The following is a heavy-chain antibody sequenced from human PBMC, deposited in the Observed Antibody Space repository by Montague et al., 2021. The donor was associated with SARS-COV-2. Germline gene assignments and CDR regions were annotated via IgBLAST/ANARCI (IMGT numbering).Heavy chain of an antibody. CDR1: DGSISRYS. CDR3: ARVGRGSSWYEVAFDI. J-gene: IGHJ3*02. V-gene: IGHV4-59*01. Sequence: SETLSLTCTVSDGSISRYSWTWIRQPPGKGLEWIGYIYNSGSTNXNPSLTSRVTISVDTSKNQFSLKLSSVAAADTAVYYCARVGRGSSWYEVAFDIWGQGTMVTVSS. CDR2: IYNSGST. D-gene: IGHD6-13*01.